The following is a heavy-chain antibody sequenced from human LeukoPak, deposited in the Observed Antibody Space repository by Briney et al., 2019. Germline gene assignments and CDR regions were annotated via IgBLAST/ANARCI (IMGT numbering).Heavy chain of an antibody. J-gene: IGHJ6*02. CDR2: INKDGSEK. D-gene: IGHD4/OR15-4a*01. Sequence: PGGSLRLSCAASGFXFSSYWMTWVRQAPGKGLEWVANINKDGSEKYYVNSVKGRFTISRDNAKNSLYLQMNSLRADDTAVYYCASFCANCYYGMDVWGQGTTVTVSS. V-gene: IGHV3-7*02. CDR3: ASFCANCYYGMDV. CDR1: GFXFSSYW.